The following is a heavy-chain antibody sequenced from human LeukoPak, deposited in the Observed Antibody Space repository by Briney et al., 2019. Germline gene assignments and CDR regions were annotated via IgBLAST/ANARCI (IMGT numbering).Heavy chain of an antibody. CDR3: ARALYYSDTDYYYMDV. D-gene: IGHD3-22*01. V-gene: IGHV1-69*01. CDR2: IIPIFGTA. J-gene: IGHJ6*03. Sequence: GSSVKVSCKASGGTFSSYAISWVRQAPGQGLEWMGGIIPIFGTANYAQKFQGRVTITADESTSTAYMELSSLRSEDTAVYYCARALYYSDTDYYYMDVWGKGTTVTVSS. CDR1: GGTFSSYA.